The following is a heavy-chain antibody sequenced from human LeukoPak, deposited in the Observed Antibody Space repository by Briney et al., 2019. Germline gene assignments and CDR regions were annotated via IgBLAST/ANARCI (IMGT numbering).Heavy chain of an antibody. V-gene: IGHV4-59*12. CDR2: FYHSGST. CDR1: GGSISRYY. J-gene: IGHJ4*02. CDR3: ARVGSSGSGVFDY. D-gene: IGHD6-19*01. Sequence: SETLSLTCTVSGGSISRYYWSWIRQPPGKGLGWIGYFYHSGSTYYNPSLKSRVTISVDRSKNQFSLKLSSVTAADTAVYYCARVGSSGSGVFDYWGQGTLVTVSS.